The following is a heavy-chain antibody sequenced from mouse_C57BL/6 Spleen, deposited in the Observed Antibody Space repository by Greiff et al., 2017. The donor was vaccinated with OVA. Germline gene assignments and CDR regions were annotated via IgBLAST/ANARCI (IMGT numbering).Heavy chain of an antibody. D-gene: IGHD1-1*01. CDR3: AMVITTVVADYAMDY. Sequence: QVQLQQPGAELVKPGASVKVSCKASGYTFTSYWMHWVKQRPGQGLEWIGRIHPSDSDTNYNQKFKGKATLTVDKSSSTAYMQLCSLTSEDSAVYYCAMVITTVVADYAMDYWGQGTSVTVSS. CDR1: GYTFTSYW. CDR2: IHPSDSDT. J-gene: IGHJ4*01. V-gene: IGHV1-74*01.